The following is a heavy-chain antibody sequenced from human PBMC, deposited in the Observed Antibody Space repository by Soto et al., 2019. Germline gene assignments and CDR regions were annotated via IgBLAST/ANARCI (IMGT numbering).Heavy chain of an antibody. CDR2: TYYRSKWYN. CDR1: GDSVSSNSAA. V-gene: IGHV6-1*01. CDR3: ARDGIAVAGTTRYYYYGMDV. D-gene: IGHD6-19*01. J-gene: IGHJ6*02. Sequence: SQTLSLTCAISGDSVSSNSAAWNWIRQSPSRGLEWLGRTYYRSKWYNDYAVSVKSRITINPDTSKNQFSLQLNSVTPEDTAVYYCARDGIAVAGTTRYYYYGMDVWGQGTTVTVSS.